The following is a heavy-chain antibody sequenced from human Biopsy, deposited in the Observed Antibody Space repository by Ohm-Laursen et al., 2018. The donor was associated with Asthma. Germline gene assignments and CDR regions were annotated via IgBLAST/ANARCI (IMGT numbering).Heavy chain of an antibody. V-gene: IGHV4-39*02. Sequence: TLSLTCTVSGGSISSGGYYWGWIRQPPGKGLEWIGSIYYNGRTYYNPSLKSRVTISVDTSKKQLSLQLSSVTAADTAVYYCARDRGLTSYPGTFHIWGQGTMVTVSS. CDR2: IYYNGRT. J-gene: IGHJ3*02. CDR1: GGSISSGGYY. CDR3: ARDRGLTSYPGTFHI. D-gene: IGHD1-1*01.